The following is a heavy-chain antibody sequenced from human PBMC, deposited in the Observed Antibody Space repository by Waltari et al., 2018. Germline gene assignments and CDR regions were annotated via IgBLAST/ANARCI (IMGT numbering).Heavy chain of an antibody. CDR2: IYTIGST. D-gene: IGHD4-17*01. V-gene: IGHV4-4*07. CDR1: GGSISSYY. Sequence: QVQLQESGPGLVKPSETLSLTCTVSGGSISSYYWSWIRQPAGKGLEWIGRIYTIGSTNYNPSLKSRVTMSVDTSKNQFSLKLSSVTAADTAVYYCAIIDYGGNDYYFDYWGQGTLVTVSS. CDR3: AIIDYGGNDYYFDY. J-gene: IGHJ4*02.